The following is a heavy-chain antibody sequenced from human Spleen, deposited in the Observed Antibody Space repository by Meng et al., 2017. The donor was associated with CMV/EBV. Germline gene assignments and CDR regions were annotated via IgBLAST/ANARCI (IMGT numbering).Heavy chain of an antibody. CDR2: IYHSGST. Sequence: SISSGGYSWSWIRQPPGKGLEWIGYIYHSGSTYYNPSLKSRVTISVDRSKNQFSLKLSSVTAADTAVYYCARGEGGSYYKGGWLDPWGQGTLVTVSS. D-gene: IGHD1-26*01. CDR1: SISSGGYS. CDR3: ARGEGGSYYKGGWLDP. J-gene: IGHJ5*02. V-gene: IGHV4-30-2*01.